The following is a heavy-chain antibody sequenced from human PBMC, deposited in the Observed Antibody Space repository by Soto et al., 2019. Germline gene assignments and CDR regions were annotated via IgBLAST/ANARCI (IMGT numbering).Heavy chain of an antibody. CDR1: GGSVSSGGYY. J-gene: IGHJ4*02. D-gene: IGHD2-8*01. V-gene: IGHV4-31*02. Sequence: ALAWTVAGGSVSSGGYYLSWIRQHPGTGLEWIGYIYYNGTTYFTPSLKRRASISLDPSKNEFSLKLTSVTAADTAVYYCARRALPQCINGVCYKDGFWDYWGQGALVTVS. CDR3: ARRALPQCINGVCYKDGFWDY. CDR2: IYYNGTT.